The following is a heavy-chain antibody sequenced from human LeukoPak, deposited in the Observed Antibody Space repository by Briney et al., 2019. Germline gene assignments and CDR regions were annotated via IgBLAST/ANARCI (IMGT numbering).Heavy chain of an antibody. CDR3: ARHPRGYCSSTSCYERPFDY. CDR2: IYYSGST. Sequence: PSETLSLTCTVSGGSISSYYWSWIRQPPGKGLEWIGYIYYSGSTNYNPSLKSRVTISVDTSKNQFSLKLSSVTAADTAVYYCARHPRGYCSSTSCYERPFDYWGQGTLVTVSS. CDR1: GGSISSYY. D-gene: IGHD2-2*03. V-gene: IGHV4-59*08. J-gene: IGHJ4*02.